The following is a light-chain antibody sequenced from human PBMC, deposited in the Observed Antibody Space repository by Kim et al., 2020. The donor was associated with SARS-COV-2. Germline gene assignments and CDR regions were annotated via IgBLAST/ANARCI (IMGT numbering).Light chain of an antibody. Sequence: DIQMTQSPSTLSASVGDRVTITCRASHIISSWLAWYQQKPGKAPKLLIYKASSLESGVPSRFSGSGSGTEFTLTISSLQPDDFATYYCQQYNSYSPTFGQGTKLEI. CDR3: QQYNSYSPT. CDR1: HIISSW. CDR2: KAS. J-gene: IGKJ2*01. V-gene: IGKV1-5*03.